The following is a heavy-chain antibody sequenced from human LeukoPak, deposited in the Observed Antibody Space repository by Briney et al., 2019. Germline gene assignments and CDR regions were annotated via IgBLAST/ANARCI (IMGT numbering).Heavy chain of an antibody. Sequence: GGSLRLSCAASGFTFSSYSMNWVRQAPGKGLEWVSSISSSSSYIYYADSVKGRFTICRDNAKNSLYLQMNSLRAEDTAVYYCARDLLPTVTTGTFDYWGQGTLVTVSS. D-gene: IGHD4-17*01. CDR3: ARDLLPTVTTGTFDY. CDR1: GFTFSSYS. J-gene: IGHJ4*02. V-gene: IGHV3-21*01. CDR2: ISSSSSYI.